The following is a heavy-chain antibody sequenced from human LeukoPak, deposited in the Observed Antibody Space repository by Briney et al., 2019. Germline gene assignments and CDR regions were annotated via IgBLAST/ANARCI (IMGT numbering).Heavy chain of an antibody. V-gene: IGHV4-4*02. D-gene: IGHD3-22*01. J-gene: IGHJ4*02. CDR1: GGSISSSNC. CDR3: ARDGASSGYYFD. Sequence: SETLSLTCAVSGGSISSSNCWTWVRQPPGKGLEWIGEIYDGGSTNYNPSLKSRVTISVDKSKNQFSLKLSSVTAADTAVYYCARDGASSGYYFDWGQGTLVTVSS. CDR2: IYDGGST.